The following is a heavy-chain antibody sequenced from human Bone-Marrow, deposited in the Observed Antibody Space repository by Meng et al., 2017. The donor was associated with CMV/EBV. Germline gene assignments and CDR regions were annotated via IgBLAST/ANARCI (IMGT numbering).Heavy chain of an antibody. CDR3: AKWDLYYGGYTEDDY. Sequence: GESLKISCAASGFTFSGSAMHWVRQASGKGLEWVGRIRSKANSYATAYAASVKGRFTISRDNSKNTLYLQMNSLRAEDTAVYYCAKWDLYYGGYTEDDYWGQGTLVTVSS. CDR1: GFTFSGSA. D-gene: IGHD5-12*01. J-gene: IGHJ4*02. V-gene: IGHV3-73*01. CDR2: IRSKANSYAT.